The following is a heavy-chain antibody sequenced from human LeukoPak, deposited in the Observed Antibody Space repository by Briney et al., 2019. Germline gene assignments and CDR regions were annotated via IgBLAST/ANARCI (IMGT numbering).Heavy chain of an antibody. Sequence: GGSLRLSCAASGFTFSSYEMNWVRQAPGKGLEWVSYISSSGSTIYYADSVKGRFTISGDNAKNSLYLQMNSLRAEDTAVYYCARAPYKLTWIGNYFDYWGQGTLVTVSS. D-gene: IGHD3-10*01. J-gene: IGHJ4*02. CDR3: ARAPYKLTWIGNYFDY. V-gene: IGHV3-48*03. CDR2: ISSSGSTI. CDR1: GFTFSSYE.